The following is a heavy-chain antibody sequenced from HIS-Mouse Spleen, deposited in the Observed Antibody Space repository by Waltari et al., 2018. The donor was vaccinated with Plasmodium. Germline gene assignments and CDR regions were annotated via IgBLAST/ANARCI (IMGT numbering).Heavy chain of an antibody. CDR3: ARVLGYKAAAGTFVEYFQH. CDR1: GYAFTGYY. V-gene: IGHV1-2*02. Sequence: QVQLVQSGAEVKKPGASVKVSCKASGYAFTGYYMHWVRQAPGQGLEWMGWINPNSGGKNVGQKLQGRVTMTRDTSISTAYMELSRLRSDDTAVYYCARVLGYKAAAGTFVEYFQHWGQGTLVTVSS. D-gene: IGHD6-13*01. J-gene: IGHJ1*01. CDR2: INPNSGGK.